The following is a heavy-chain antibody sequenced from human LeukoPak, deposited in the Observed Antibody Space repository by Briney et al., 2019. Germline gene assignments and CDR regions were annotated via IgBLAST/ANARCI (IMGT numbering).Heavy chain of an antibody. Sequence: GGSLRLSCTASGFTFKNYAINWVRQAPGKGLEWVSRISGSGTTTDYADSVTGRFTVSRDNSKNTVYLQMTSLRAEDTAIYYCAKDSDISAFFDYWGQGTPVTVSS. D-gene: IGHD2-15*01. J-gene: IGHJ4*02. CDR1: GFTFKNYA. CDR3: AKDSDISAFFDY. V-gene: IGHV3-23*01. CDR2: ISGSGTTT.